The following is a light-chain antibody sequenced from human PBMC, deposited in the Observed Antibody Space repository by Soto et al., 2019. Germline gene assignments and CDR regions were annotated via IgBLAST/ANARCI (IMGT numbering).Light chain of an antibody. Sequence: DFVMTQSPDSLAVSLGERATFNCKSSHSVLSNNKNYLAWFQQKPGQPPKLLLYWASTRRSGVPDRFSGSGSGTDFTLTISSLQAEDVAIYYCQQYHSDPITFGQGTRLEI. CDR1: HSVLSNNKNY. J-gene: IGKJ5*01. CDR3: QQYHSDPIT. CDR2: WAS. V-gene: IGKV4-1*01.